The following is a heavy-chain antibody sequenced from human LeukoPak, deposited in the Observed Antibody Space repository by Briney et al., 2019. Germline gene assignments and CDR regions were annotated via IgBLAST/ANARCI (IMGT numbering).Heavy chain of an antibody. D-gene: IGHD3-22*01. CDR2: ISYDGSNK. Sequence: GGSLRLSCAASEFTFSSYAMHWVRQAPGKGLEWVAVISYDGSNKYYADSVKGRFTISRDNSKNTLYLQMNSLRAEDTAVYYCAREKAYYESGGYFRFDPWGQGTLVTVSS. V-gene: IGHV3-30-3*01. CDR3: AREKAYYESGGYFRFDP. CDR1: EFTFSSYA. J-gene: IGHJ5*02.